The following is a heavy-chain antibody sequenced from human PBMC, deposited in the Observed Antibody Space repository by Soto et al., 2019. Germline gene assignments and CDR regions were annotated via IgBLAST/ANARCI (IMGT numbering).Heavy chain of an antibody. CDR1: GFTFSSYA. V-gene: IGHV3-23*01. Sequence: GGSLRLSCAASGFTFSSYAMSWVRQAPGKGLEWVSAISGSGGSTYYADSVKGRFTISRDNSKNTLYLQMNSLRVEDTALYYCAKDLNSNHPNWFAPWGQGTLVTVAS. J-gene: IGHJ5*02. CDR2: ISGSGGST. D-gene: IGHD4-4*01. CDR3: AKDLNSNHPNWFAP.